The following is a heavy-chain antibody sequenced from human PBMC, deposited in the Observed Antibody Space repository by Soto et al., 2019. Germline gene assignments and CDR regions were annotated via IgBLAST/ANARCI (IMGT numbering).Heavy chain of an antibody. CDR1: GFTFSIYA. Sequence: DVQLVESGGGLVQPGGSLRLSCAASGFTFSIYAMNWVRQAPGKGREWVSIISGSGGTTYYADSVKGRFTISRDNSKNTLYLQMNSLRAEDTAVYYCAKHGDCSSTSCYFDYWAQGTLVTVSS. V-gene: IGHV3-23*04. J-gene: IGHJ4*02. CDR3: AKHGDCSSTSCYFDY. D-gene: IGHD2-2*01. CDR2: ISGSGGTT.